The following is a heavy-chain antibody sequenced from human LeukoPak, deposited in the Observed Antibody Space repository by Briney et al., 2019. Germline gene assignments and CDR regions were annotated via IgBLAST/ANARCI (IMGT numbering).Heavy chain of an antibody. D-gene: IGHD1-26*01. V-gene: IGHV3-30*02. CDR3: AKTWEPKFGFDH. J-gene: IGHJ4*02. CDR1: GFTFSSYG. Sequence: SGGSLRLSCAASGFTFSSYGMHWVRQAPGKGLEWVAFIHYDGSNKYYADSVKGRFTISRDNSKNTLYLQMNSLRTEDTAVYYCAKTWEPKFGFDHWGQGTLVTVSS. CDR2: IHYDGSNK.